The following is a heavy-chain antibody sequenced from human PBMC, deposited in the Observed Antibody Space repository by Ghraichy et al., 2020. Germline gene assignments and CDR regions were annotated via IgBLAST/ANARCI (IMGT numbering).Heavy chain of an antibody. D-gene: IGHD6-6*01. J-gene: IGHJ6*02. V-gene: IGHV4-59*01. Sequence: SETLSLTCTVSGGSLSNYYWNWIRQPLGKGLEWIGYINYSGSTIYNPSLKSRITMSVDTSKNQFSLKVTSVTAADTAVYFRARDRWATSSSYPYYYAMDVWGQGTTVTVSS. CDR2: INYSGST. CDR1: GGSLSNYY. CDR3: ARDRWATSSSYPYYYAMDV.